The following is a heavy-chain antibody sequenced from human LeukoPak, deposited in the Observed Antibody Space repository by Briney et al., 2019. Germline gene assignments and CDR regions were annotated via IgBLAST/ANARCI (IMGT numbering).Heavy chain of an antibody. CDR2: ISSSSSTI. J-gene: IGHJ5*02. D-gene: IGHD3-9*01. Sequence: GGSLRLSCAASGFTFSSYSMNWVRQAPGKGLEWVSYISSSSSTIYYADSVKGRFTISRDNAKNSLYLQMNSLRAEDTAVYYCARGILTGYYPYNWFDPWGQGTLVTVSS. CDR1: GFTFSSYS. CDR3: ARGILTGYYPYNWFDP. V-gene: IGHV3-48*01.